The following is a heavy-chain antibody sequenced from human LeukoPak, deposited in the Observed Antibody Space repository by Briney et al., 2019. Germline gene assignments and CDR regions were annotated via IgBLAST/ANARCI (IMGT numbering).Heavy chain of an antibody. CDR3: AKISDQLWFGELSGDNWFDP. CDR2: INPNSGGT. CDR1: GYTFTSYY. D-gene: IGHD3-10*01. Sequence: ASVKVSCKASGYTFTSYYMHWVRQAPGQGLEWMGWINPNSGGTNYAQKFQGRGTMTRDTSISTAYMELSRLRSDDTAVYYCAKISDQLWFGELSGDNWFDPWGQGTLVTVSS. J-gene: IGHJ5*02. V-gene: IGHV1-2*02.